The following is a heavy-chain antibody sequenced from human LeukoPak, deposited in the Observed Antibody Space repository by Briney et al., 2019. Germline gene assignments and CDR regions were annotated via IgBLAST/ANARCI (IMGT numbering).Heavy chain of an antibody. CDR1: GYTFTSYY. CDR2: TIPIFGTA. J-gene: IGHJ4*02. V-gene: IGHV1-69*13. CDR3: ARDWVSGSRFDY. Sequence: SVKVSCKASGYTFTSYYMHWVRQAPGQGLEWMGGTIPIFGTANYAQKFQGRVTITADESTSTAYMELSSLRSEDTAVYYCARDWVSGSRFDYWGQGTLVTVSS. D-gene: IGHD5-12*01.